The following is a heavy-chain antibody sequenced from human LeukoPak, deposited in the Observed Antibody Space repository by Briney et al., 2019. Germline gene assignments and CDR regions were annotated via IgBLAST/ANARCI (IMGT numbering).Heavy chain of an antibody. CDR1: GGTFSSYA. CDR2: IIPIFGTA. V-gene: IGHV1-69*01. Sequence: SVKVSCKASGGTFSSYAISWVRQAPGQGLEWMGGIIPIFGTANYAQKFQGRVTITADESTSTAYMELSSLRSEDTAVYYCAVRGSYFLSGHYFDYWGQGTLVTASS. CDR3: AVRGSYFLSGHYFDY. D-gene: IGHD1-26*01. J-gene: IGHJ4*02.